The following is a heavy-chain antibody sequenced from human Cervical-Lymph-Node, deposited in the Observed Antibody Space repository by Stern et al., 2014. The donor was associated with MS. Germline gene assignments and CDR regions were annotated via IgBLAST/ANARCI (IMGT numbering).Heavy chain of an antibody. Sequence: QVQLVQSGAEVKKPGASVKVSCKASGYTFTSYGISWVRQAPGQGLEWMGWISGYKGNTNYAQKLKGRFTMTTDTTQSTAYMELRSLRSDDTAVYYCAREEDYILENGGMDVWGQGTPVTVSS. V-gene: IGHV1-18*01. J-gene: IGHJ6*02. D-gene: IGHD3-3*01. CDR1: GYTFTSYG. CDR2: ISGYKGNT. CDR3: AREEDYILENGGMDV.